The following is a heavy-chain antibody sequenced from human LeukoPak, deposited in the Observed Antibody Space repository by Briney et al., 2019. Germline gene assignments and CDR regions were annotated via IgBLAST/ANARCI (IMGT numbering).Heavy chain of an antibody. J-gene: IGHJ5*02. CDR1: GGSINSYY. D-gene: IGHD5-24*01. V-gene: IGHV4-59*01. CDR3: ARERDGHINTWFDP. CDR2: IYYSGST. Sequence: SETLSLTCTVSGGSINSYYWSWIRQPPGKGLEWIGYIYYSGSTNYNPSLKSRVTISVDTSQNQFSLKMSSVTAADTAVYYCARERDGHINTWFDPWGQGTLVTVSS.